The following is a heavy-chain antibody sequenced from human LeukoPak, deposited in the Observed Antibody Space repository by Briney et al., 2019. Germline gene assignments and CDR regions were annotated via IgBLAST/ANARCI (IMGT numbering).Heavy chain of an antibody. CDR3: ARPHGFLQDAFDI. CDR2: IYYSGST. Sequence: SETLSLTCTVSGGSISSSSYYWGWIRQPPGKGLEWIGSIYYSGSTYYNPSLKSRVTISVNTSKNQFSLKLSSVTAADTAVYYCARPHGFLQDAFDIWGQGTMVTVSS. J-gene: IGHJ3*02. CDR1: GGSISSSSYY. V-gene: IGHV4-39*07. D-gene: IGHD2/OR15-2a*01.